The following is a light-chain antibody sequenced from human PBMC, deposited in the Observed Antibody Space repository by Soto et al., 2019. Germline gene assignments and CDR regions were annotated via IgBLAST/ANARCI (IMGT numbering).Light chain of an antibody. J-gene: IGLJ2*01. CDR2: RDN. CDR1: RSNIGSDY. CDR3: AAWDDTLSGHVV. Sequence: QSVLTQPPSASGTPGQRVTISCSGSRSNIGSDYVYWYQHLPGTAPKLLIYRDNQRPSGVPDRFSGSKSGTSASLAISGLRSEDEADYYCAAWDDTLSGHVVFGGGTQLTVL. V-gene: IGLV1-47*01.